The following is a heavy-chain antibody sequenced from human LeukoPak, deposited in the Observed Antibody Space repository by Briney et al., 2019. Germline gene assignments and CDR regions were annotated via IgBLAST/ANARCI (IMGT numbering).Heavy chain of an antibody. V-gene: IGHV4-39*01. CDR3: ARHPRGAARPGYYYYYYMDV. J-gene: IGHJ6*03. CDR2: IYYSGST. CDR1: GGSISSSSYY. Sequence: PSETLSLTCTVSGGSISSSSYYWGWIRQPPGKGLEWIGSIYYSGSTYYNPPLKSRFTISVDTSKNQFSLKLSSVTAADTAVYYCARHPRGAARPGYYYYYYMDVWGKGTTVTVSS. D-gene: IGHD6-6*01.